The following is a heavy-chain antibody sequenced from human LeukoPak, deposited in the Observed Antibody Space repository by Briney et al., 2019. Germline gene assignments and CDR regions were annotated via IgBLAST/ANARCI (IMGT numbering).Heavy chain of an antibody. CDR1: GYTFTSYD. V-gene: IGHV1-2*02. J-gene: IGHJ4*02. CDR2: INPDSGGT. CDR3: ARGGGVTMVRGVRKLFDF. Sequence: ASVKVSCKASGYTFTSYDINWVRQATGQGLEWMGWINPDSGGTNYAQKFQGRVTMTRDTSISTAYMELSRLRSDDTAVYYCARGGGVTMVRGVRKLFDFWGQGTLVTVSS. D-gene: IGHD3-10*01.